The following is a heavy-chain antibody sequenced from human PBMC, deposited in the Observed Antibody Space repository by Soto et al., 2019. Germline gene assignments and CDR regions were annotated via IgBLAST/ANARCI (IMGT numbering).Heavy chain of an antibody. CDR1: GGSISSYY. D-gene: IGHD6-13*01. CDR3: ARHSKGRAPVDY. J-gene: IGHJ4*02. V-gene: IGHV4-59*01. CDR2: VRDTGST. Sequence: SETLSLTCTVSGGSISSYYWSWIRQPPGKGLEWIGYVRDTGSTNYNPSLKSRVTISIDTSRSQFSLSLSSVTAADTAVYYCARHSKGRAPVDYWGQGTLVTVSS.